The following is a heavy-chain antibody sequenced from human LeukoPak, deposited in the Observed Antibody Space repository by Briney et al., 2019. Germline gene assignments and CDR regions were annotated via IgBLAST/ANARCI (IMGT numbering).Heavy chain of an antibody. V-gene: IGHV3-48*03. CDR2: IRSSGSTI. Sequence: GGSLRLSCAASGFTFSSYEMNWVRQAPGKGLEWVSYIRSSGSTIYYADSVKGRFTISRDNAKNSLYLQMNSLRAEDTAVYYCAKDFPYPIAAAGPYWGQGTLVTVSS. CDR1: GFTFSSYE. D-gene: IGHD6-13*01. CDR3: AKDFPYPIAAAGPY. J-gene: IGHJ4*02.